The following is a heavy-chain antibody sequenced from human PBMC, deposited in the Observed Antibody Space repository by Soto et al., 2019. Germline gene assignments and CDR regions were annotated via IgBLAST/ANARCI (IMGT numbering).Heavy chain of an antibody. D-gene: IGHD2-2*01. CDR3: ARDDCSSTSCYGA. J-gene: IGHJ5*02. CDR1: GFTFSSYS. CDR2: ISISSSTI. Sequence: GGSLRLSCAASGFTFSSYSMNWVRQAPGKGLEWVSYISISSSTIYYADSVKGRFTISRDNAKNSLYLQMNSLRAEDTAVYYCARDDCSSTSCYGAWGQGTLVTVSS. V-gene: IGHV3-48*01.